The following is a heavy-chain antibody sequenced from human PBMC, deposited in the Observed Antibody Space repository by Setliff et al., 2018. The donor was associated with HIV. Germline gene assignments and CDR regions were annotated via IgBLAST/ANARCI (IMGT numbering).Heavy chain of an antibody. J-gene: IGHJ6*03. D-gene: IGHD5-18*01. CDR2: IYTSGST. CDR1: GGSISSGSYY. CDR3: ARDQSDTAMPVGYYYYMDV. Sequence: PSETLSLTCTVSGGSISSGSYYRSWIRQPAGKGLEWIGHIYTSGSTNYNPSLKSRVTISVDTPRNQFSLKLSSVNAADTAVYYCARDQSDTAMPVGYYYYMDVWGKGTTVTVSS. V-gene: IGHV4-61*09.